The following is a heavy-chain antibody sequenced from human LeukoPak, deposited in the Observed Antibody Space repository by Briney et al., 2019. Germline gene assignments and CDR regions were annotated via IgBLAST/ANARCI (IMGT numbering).Heavy chain of an antibody. CDR2: ISSNGGST. V-gene: IGHV3-64*01. J-gene: IGHJ6*03. CDR3: ARDSFPRYDFWSGYRLHYHYYYMDV. CDR1: GFTFSSYA. D-gene: IGHD3-3*01. Sequence: PGGSLRLSCAASGFTFSSYAMHWVRQAPGKGLKYVSAISSNGGSTYYANSVKGRFTISRDNSKNTLYLQMGSLRAEDMAVYYCARDSFPRYDFWSGYRLHYHYYYMDVWGKGTTVTVSS.